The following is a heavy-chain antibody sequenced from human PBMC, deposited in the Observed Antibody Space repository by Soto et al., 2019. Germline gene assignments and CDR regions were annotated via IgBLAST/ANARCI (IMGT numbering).Heavy chain of an antibody. CDR1: GGTFSSYA. Sequence: QVQLVQSGAEVKKPGSSVKVSCKASGGTFSSYAISWVRQAPGQGLEWMGGIIPIFGTANYAQKFQGRVTITADESTSTAYMELSSLRSEDTAVYYCARGLRRYYGSSGYHYIGYWGQGTLVTVSS. J-gene: IGHJ4*02. V-gene: IGHV1-69*12. D-gene: IGHD3-22*01. CDR3: ARGLRRYYGSSGYHYIGY. CDR2: IIPIFGTA.